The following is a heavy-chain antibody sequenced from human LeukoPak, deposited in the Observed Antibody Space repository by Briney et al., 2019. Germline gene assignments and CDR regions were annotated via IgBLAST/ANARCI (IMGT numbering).Heavy chain of an antibody. D-gene: IGHD6-6*01. CDR3: AKDLWESIAAYFDY. CDR1: GFTFSSYG. CDR2: ISYDGSNK. Sequence: GGSLRLSCAASGFTFSSYGMHRVRQAPGKGLEWVAVISYDGSNKYYADSVKGRFTISRDNSKNTLYLQMNSLRAEDTAVYYCAKDLWESIAAYFDYWGQGTLVTVSS. V-gene: IGHV3-30*18. J-gene: IGHJ4*02.